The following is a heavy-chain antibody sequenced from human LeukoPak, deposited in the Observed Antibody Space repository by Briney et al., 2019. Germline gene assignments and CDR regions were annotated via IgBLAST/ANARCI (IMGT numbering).Heavy chain of an antibody. J-gene: IGHJ4*02. V-gene: IGHV1-2*02. D-gene: IGHD3-22*01. Sequence: ASVKVPCKASGYTFTDYYIHWVRQAPGQGLECMGWINPNSGRTGYAQKFQGRVTMTRDTSISTAYMELSSLISDDTAVYYCARGSAELMNYYDISGYYSTIDYWGQGTLVTVSS. CDR2: INPNSGRT. CDR1: GYTFTDYY. CDR3: ARGSAELMNYYDISGYYSTIDY.